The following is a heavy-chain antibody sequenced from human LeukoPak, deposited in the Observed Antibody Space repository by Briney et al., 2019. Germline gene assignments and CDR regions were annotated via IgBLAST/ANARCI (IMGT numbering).Heavy chain of an antibody. CDR1: GGTFSSYA. V-gene: IGHV1-69*04. Sequence: SVKVSCKASGGTFSSYAISWVRQAPGQGLEWMGRIIPILGIANYAQKFQGRVTITADKSTSTAYMELSSLRSEDTAVYYCARGSYYYDGSGPIDYWGQGTLVTVSS. J-gene: IGHJ4*02. D-gene: IGHD3-22*01. CDR2: IIPILGIA. CDR3: ARGSYYYDGSGPIDY.